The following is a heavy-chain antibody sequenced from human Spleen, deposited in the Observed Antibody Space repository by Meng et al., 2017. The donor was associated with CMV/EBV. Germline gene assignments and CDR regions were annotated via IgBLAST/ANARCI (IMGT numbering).Heavy chain of an antibody. CDR2: ISSSGSTI. J-gene: IGHJ4*02. D-gene: IGHD3-3*01. CDR1: YW. Sequence: YWMHWIRQAPGKGMEWVSYISSSGSTIYYADSVKGRFTISRDNAKNSLYLQMNSLRAEDTAVYYCARGPYYDFWSGYYEKKEYYFDYRGQGTLVTVSS. V-gene: IGHV3-11*04. CDR3: ARGPYYDFWSGYYEKKEYYFDY.